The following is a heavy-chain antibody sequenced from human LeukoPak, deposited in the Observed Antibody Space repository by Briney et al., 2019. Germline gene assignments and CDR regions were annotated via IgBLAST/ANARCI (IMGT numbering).Heavy chain of an antibody. J-gene: IGHJ4*02. CDR2: INAGNGNT. D-gene: IGHD5-12*01. CDR1: GFTFSSYG. Sequence: PGRSLRLSCAASGFTFSSYGMHWVRQAPGQRLEWMGWINAGNGNTKYSQKFQGRVTITRDTSASTAYMELSSLRSEDTAVYYCASYLGPLRGYSGHAPLDWGQGTLVTVSS. V-gene: IGHV1-3*01. CDR3: ASYLGPLRGYSGHAPLD.